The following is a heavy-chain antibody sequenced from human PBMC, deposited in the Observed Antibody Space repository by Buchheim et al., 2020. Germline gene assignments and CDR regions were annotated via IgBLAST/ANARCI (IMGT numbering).Heavy chain of an antibody. J-gene: IGHJ4*02. CDR2: IYRTGST. V-gene: IGHV4-30-2*05. CDR3: ARVWDDAD. D-gene: IGHD1-26*01. CDR1: GGSISSGGFS. Sequence: QVQLQQSGSGLVKPSQTLSLTCAVSGGSISSGGFSWNWIRQPPGKGLEWIGYIYRTGSTYYNPSLRSRVTISVDTSKNQFSLKLSSVTAADTAVYYCARVWDDADWGQGTL.